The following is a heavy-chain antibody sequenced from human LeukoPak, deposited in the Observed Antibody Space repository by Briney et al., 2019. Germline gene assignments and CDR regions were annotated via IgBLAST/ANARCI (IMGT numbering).Heavy chain of an antibody. CDR3: ARAPSIYCSGGSCHQPDDNWFDP. CDR2: TYTSGST. J-gene: IGHJ5*02. V-gene: IGHV4-61*02. CDR1: GGSISSGGYS. Sequence: PSQTLSLTCAVSGGSISSGGYSWSWIRQPPGKGLEWIGRTYTSGSTNYNPSLKSRVTISVDTSKNQFSLKLSSVTAADTAVYYCARAPSIYCSGGSCHQPDDNWFDPWGQGTLVTVSS. D-gene: IGHD2-15*01.